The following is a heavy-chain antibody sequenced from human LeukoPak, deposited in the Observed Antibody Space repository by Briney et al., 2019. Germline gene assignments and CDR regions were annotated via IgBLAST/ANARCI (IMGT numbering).Heavy chain of an antibody. CDR3: ARGYLSGSCYSD. Sequence: PSETLSVTCAVYGGSFGGYYWSWIRQPPGKGLEWIGEINHSGSTNYNPSLKSRVTISVDTSKNQFSLKLSSVTAADTAVYYCARGYLSGSCYSDWGQGTLVTVSS. CDR2: INHSGST. CDR1: GGSFGGYY. D-gene: IGHD2-15*01. V-gene: IGHV4-34*01. J-gene: IGHJ4*02.